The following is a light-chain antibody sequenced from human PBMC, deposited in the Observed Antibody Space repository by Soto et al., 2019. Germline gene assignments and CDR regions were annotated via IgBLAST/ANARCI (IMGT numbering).Light chain of an antibody. CDR3: QQYHSDPIT. CDR1: QSVFSSSTNKNY. J-gene: IGKJ5*01. CDR2: CSS. Sequence: DIVMTQSPDALAVSLGERATINCKSSQSVFSSSTNKNYLAWFQQKPGQPPKLLMSCSSTRKPGFPDRFSGSGSGTHFPLSITGLQADDVAVYYCQQYHSDPITFGQGTRLE. V-gene: IGKV4-1*01.